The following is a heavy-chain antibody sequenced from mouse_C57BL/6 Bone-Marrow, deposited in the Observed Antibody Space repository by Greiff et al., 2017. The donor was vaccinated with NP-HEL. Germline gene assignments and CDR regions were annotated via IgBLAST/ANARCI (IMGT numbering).Heavy chain of an antibody. CDR2: ISDGGSYT. CDR1: GFTFSSYA. D-gene: IGHD4-1*01. Sequence: EVKLVESGGGLVKPGGSLKLSCAASGFTFSSYAMSWVRQTPEKRLEWVATISDGGSYTYYPDNVKGRFTISRDNAKNNLYLQMRHLKSEDTAMYYCARGLGRSFAYWGQGTLVTVSA. J-gene: IGHJ3*01. V-gene: IGHV5-4*03. CDR3: ARGLGRSFAY.